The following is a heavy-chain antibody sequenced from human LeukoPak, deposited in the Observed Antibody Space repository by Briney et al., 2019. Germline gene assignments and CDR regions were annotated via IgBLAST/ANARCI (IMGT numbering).Heavy chain of an antibody. Sequence: SGTLSLTCTVSGGSLNSYYWNWIRQPPGKGLEWIGYIYHSGSTNYNPSLKSRVTISLDRSKNQFSLKLTSVTAADTAIYYCARVGGMTTINNAAFDIWGQGTMVTVSS. CDR3: ARVGGMTTINNAAFDI. CDR1: GGSLNSYY. CDR2: IYHSGST. V-gene: IGHV4-59*01. J-gene: IGHJ3*02. D-gene: IGHD4-4*01.